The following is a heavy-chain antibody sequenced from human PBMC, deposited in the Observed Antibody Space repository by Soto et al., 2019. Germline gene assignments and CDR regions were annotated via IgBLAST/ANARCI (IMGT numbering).Heavy chain of an antibody. CDR3: ARTMVRGVHIDY. CDR2: IHYSGST. D-gene: IGHD3-10*01. Sequence: QVQLQESGPGLVKPSQTLSLTCTVSGGSISSGAFYWSWIRQHPGKGLEWIGYIHYSGSTYYTPSLKSRVTISVDTSKNQFSLKLTSVTAADTAVYYSARTMVRGVHIDYWGQGTLVTVSS. J-gene: IGHJ4*02. CDR1: GGSISSGAFY. V-gene: IGHV4-31*03.